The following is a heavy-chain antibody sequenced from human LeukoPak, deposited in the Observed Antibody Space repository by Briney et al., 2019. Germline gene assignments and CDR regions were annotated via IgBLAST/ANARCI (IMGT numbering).Heavy chain of an antibody. V-gene: IGHV4-4*07. J-gene: IGHJ4*02. D-gene: IGHD3-3*01. CDR1: GGSISSYY. CDR2: VYSSGST. CDR3: ASRSSIWSGYQDTLYYFDS. Sequence: TSETLSLTCTVSGGSISSYYWSWIRQPAGKGLEWLGRVYSSGSTNYNPSLKSRVTISVDTSKNQFSLKLSSVTAADTAVYYCASRSSIWSGYQDTLYYFDSWGQGTLVTVSS.